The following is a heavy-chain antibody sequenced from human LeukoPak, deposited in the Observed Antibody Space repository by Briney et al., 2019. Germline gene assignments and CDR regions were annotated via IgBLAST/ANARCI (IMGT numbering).Heavy chain of an antibody. V-gene: IGHV3-49*04. CDR2: IRSKAYGGTT. CDR3: TREPPSDDFWSGYYYDY. D-gene: IGHD3-3*01. Sequence: GGSLRLSCTASGFTFGDYAMSWVRQAPGKGLEWVGFIRSKAYGGTTEYAASVKGRFTISRDDSKSIAYLQMNSLKTEDTAMYYCTREPPSDDFWSGYYYDYWGQGTLVTVSS. CDR1: GFTFGDYA. J-gene: IGHJ4*02.